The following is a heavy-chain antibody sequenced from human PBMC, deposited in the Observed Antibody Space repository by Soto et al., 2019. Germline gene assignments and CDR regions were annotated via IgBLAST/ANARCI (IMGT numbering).Heavy chain of an antibody. J-gene: IGHJ6*02. D-gene: IGHD2-2*01. CDR2: IYSGGGT. Sequence: GSLRLSCAASGFTVSSNYMSWVRQAPGKGLEWVSVIYSGGGTYYADSVKGRFTISRDNSKNTLYLQMNSLRAEDTAVYYCARVAVVPAARSYYYYGMDVWGQGTTVTVSS. CDR3: ARVAVVPAARSYYYYGMDV. V-gene: IGHV3-53*01. CDR1: GFTVSSNY.